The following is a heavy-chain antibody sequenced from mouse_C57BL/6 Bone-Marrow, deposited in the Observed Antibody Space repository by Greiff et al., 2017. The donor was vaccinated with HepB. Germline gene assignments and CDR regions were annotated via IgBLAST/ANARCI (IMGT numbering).Heavy chain of an antibody. V-gene: IGHV1-54*01. J-gene: IGHJ3*01. CDR3: ARGNYYGSSPAWFAY. D-gene: IGHD1-1*01. Sequence: VQLVESGAELVRPGTSVKVSCKASGYAFTNYLIEWVKQRPGQGLEWIGVINPGSGGTNYNEKFKGKATLTADKSSSTAYMQLSSLTSEDSAVYFCARGNYYGSSPAWFAYWGQGTLVTVSA. CDR1: GYAFTNYL. CDR2: INPGSGGT.